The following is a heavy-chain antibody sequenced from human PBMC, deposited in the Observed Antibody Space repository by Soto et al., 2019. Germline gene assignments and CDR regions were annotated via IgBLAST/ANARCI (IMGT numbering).Heavy chain of an antibody. J-gene: IGHJ4*02. CDR2: IIPILGIA. D-gene: IGHD5-12*01. Sequence: QVQLVQSGAEVKKPGSSVKVSCKASGGTFSSYTISWVRQAPGQGLEWMGRIIPILGIANYAQKFQGRVTINADKSTSTAYMELSSLRSEDTAVYYCARDSDQGATPIDSWGQGTLVTVSS. CDR1: GGTFSSYT. V-gene: IGHV1-69*08. CDR3: ARDSDQGATPIDS.